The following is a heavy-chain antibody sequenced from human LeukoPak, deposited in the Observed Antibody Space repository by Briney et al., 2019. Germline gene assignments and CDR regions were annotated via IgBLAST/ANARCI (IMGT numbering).Heavy chain of an antibody. V-gene: IGHV3-9*03. J-gene: IGHJ4*02. CDR1: GFTFDDYA. D-gene: IGHD6-6*01. CDR3: AKGGYSSSSRFDY. Sequence: GRSLRLSCAASGFTFDDYAMHWVRQAPGKGLEWVSGISWNSGSIGYADSVKGRFTISRDNAKNSLYLQMNSLRAEDMALYYCAKGGYSSSSRFDYWGQGTLVTVSS. CDR2: ISWNSGSI.